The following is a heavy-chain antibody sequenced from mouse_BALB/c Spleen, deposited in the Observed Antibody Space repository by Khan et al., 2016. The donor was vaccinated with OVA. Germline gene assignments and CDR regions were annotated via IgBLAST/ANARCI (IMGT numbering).Heavy chain of an antibody. Sequence: QVQLKESGAELAKPGASVKMSCKASGYTFTTYWMHWVKQRPGQGLEWIAYINPSTGYTEYNQKFKDKATLTADESSSTAHMQLNSLTSEDSAVYYCTGRELNGTFAYWGQGTLVTVSA. D-gene: IGHD2-1*01. CDR1: GYTFTTYW. CDR3: TGRELNGTFAY. V-gene: IGHV1-7*01. J-gene: IGHJ3*01. CDR2: INPSTGYT.